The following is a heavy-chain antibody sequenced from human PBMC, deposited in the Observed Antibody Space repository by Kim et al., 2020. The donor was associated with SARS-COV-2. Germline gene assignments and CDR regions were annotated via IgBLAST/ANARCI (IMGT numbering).Heavy chain of an antibody. CDR3: AGKTTVTFRYFDL. D-gene: IGHD4-17*01. J-gene: IGHJ2*01. V-gene: IGHV4-34*01. CDR2: INHSGST. CDR1: GGSFSGYY. Sequence: SETLSLTCAVYGGSFSGYYWSWIRQPPGKGLEWIGEINHSGSTNYNPSLKSRVTISVDTSKNQFSLKLSSVTAADTAVYYCAGKTTVTFRYFDLWGRGTLVTVSS.